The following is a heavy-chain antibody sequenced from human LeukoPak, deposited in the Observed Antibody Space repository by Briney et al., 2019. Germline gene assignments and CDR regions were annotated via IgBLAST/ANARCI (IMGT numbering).Heavy chain of an antibody. V-gene: IGHV4-59*01. D-gene: IGHD6-19*01. CDR3: ARDSGPRFDY. CDR1: GGSISSYY. CDR2: IYYSGSS. Sequence: SETLSLTCTVSGGSISSYYWSWIRQPPGKGLEWIGYIYYSGSSNYNPSLKSRVTISVDTSKNQFSLKVSSVTAADTAVYYCARDSGPRFDYWGQGTLVTVSS. J-gene: IGHJ4*02.